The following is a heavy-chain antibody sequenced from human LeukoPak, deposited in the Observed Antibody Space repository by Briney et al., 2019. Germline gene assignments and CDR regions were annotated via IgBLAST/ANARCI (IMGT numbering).Heavy chain of an antibody. CDR1: GGSISSYY. J-gene: IGHJ6*03. V-gene: IGHV4-59*08. CDR2: IYYSGST. D-gene: IGHD6-13*01. Sequence: SETLSLTCTASGGSISSYYWSWIRQPPGKGLEWIAYIYYSGSTNYNPCLESRVTRSVDTSKNQCSLKLSSVTAADTAVYYCARRDSSWYQGGCYYYYMDVWGKGTTVTVSS. CDR3: ARRDSSWYQGGCYYYYMDV.